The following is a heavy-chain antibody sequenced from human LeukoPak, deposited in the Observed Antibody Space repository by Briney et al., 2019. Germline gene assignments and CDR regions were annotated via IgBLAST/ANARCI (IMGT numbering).Heavy chain of an antibody. Sequence: GGSLRLSCAASGFTVSSNYMSWVRQAPGEGLEWVSVIYSGGSTYYADSVKGRFTISRDNSKNTLYLQMKSLRAEDTAVYYCARERNLEIAVAGTIFNYWGQGALVTVSS. V-gene: IGHV3-66*01. D-gene: IGHD6-19*01. J-gene: IGHJ4*02. CDR2: IYSGGST. CDR1: GFTVSSNY. CDR3: ARERNLEIAVAGTIFNY.